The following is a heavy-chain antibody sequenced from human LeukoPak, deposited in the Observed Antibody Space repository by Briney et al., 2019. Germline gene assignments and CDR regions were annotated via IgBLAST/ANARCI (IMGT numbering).Heavy chain of an antibody. CDR1: GFTFSGYG. V-gene: IGHV3-33*08. CDR2: IWYDGSNK. J-gene: IGHJ4*02. Sequence: GGSLRLSCAASGFTFSGYGMHWFRQAPGKGLDWVAVIWYDGSNKYYADSVKGRFTISRDNSKNTLYLQMNSLRAEDTAVYYCARGYSYGYANVDYWGQGTLVTVSS. D-gene: IGHD5-18*01. CDR3: ARGYSYGYANVDY.